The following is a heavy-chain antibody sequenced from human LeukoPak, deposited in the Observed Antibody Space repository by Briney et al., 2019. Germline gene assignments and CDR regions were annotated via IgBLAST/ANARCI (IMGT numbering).Heavy chain of an antibody. CDR1: GFTFSTYA. Sequence: GGSLRLSCAASGFTFSTYAMSWVRQAPGKGLEWVSAICGSGGSRYYADSVKGRFTISRDNPKNTLYLQMNSLRGEDTAVYYCAKGGSPSCYSASGYWGQGTLVTVSS. D-gene: IGHD2-2*01. CDR2: ICGSGGSR. CDR3: AKGGSPSCYSASGY. J-gene: IGHJ4*02. V-gene: IGHV3-23*01.